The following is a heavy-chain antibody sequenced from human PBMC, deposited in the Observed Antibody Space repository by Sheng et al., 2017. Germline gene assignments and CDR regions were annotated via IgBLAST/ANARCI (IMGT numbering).Heavy chain of an antibody. V-gene: IGHV3-48*01. J-gene: IGHJ4*02. Sequence: EVQLVESGGGLVQPGGSLRLSCAASGFTFSSYSMNWVRQAPGKGLEWVSYISSSSSTIYYADSVKGRFAISRDNAKNSLYLQMNSLRAEDTAVYYCAREPGYSSSWYYFDYWGQGTLVTVSS. CDR3: AREPGYSSSWYYFDY. CDR2: ISSSSSTI. CDR1: GFTFSSYS. D-gene: IGHD6-13*01.